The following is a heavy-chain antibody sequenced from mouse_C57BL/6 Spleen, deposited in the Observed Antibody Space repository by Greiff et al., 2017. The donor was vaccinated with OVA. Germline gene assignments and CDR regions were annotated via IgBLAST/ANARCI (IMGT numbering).Heavy chain of an antibody. V-gene: IGHV1-11*01. D-gene: IGHD2-3*01. Sequence: VQLQQSGAELASPGASVTLSCKASGYTFTDHIMNWVKKRPGQGLEWIGRIYPVSGETNYNQKFRGKATFSVNQSTSTVYKVLNILTSEDPAVYDCGSSDGYQGYFDYWGQGTTLTVSS. J-gene: IGHJ2*01. CDR3: GSSDGYQGYFDY. CDR1: GYTFTDHI. CDR2: IYPVSGET.